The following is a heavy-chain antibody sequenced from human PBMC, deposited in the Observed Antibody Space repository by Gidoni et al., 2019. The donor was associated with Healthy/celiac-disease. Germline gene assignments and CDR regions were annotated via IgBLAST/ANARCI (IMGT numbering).Heavy chain of an antibody. D-gene: IGHD2-2*01. J-gene: IGHJ4*02. Sequence: QVQLVQSGAEVKKPGASVKVSCKASGYHFTSYYMHWVRQSPGQGLEWMGIINHSGVSTSYEQKCQGRVTMTRDTSTSTVYMELSSLRSEDTAVYYCARGRPDCSSTSCYLPGPYWGQGTLVTVSS. CDR2: INHSGVST. CDR1: GYHFTSYY. CDR3: ARGRPDCSSTSCYLPGPY. V-gene: IGHV1-46*03.